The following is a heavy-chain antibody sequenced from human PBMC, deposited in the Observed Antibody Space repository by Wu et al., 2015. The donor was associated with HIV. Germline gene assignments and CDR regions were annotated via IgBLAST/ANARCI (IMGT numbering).Heavy chain of an antibody. V-gene: IGHV1-2*02. CDR2: INPNSGGT. J-gene: IGHJ6*02. CDR1: GYTFTGYY. Sequence: QVQLVQSGAEVKKPGASVKVSCKASGYTFTGYYMHWVRQAPGQGLEWMGWINPNSGGTNYAQKFQGRVTMTRDTSISTAYMELSRLRSDDTAVYYCARSRYDYVWGSYRFVFGMDVWGQGTTVTVSS. D-gene: IGHD3-16*02. CDR3: ARSRYDYVWGSYRFVFGMDV.